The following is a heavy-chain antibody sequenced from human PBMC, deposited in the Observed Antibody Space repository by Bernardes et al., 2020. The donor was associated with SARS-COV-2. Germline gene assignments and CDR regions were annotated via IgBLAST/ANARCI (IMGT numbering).Heavy chain of an antibody. CDR3: ARMKSRGWTNWFDP. CDR1: GVSISGYF. Sequence: SETLSLTCIVSGVSISGYFWAWIRQSPGKGLEYIGFIDDTGITSYIPSLRSRLSISVDISRNQFSLRLTSVIAADTAVYYCARMKSRGWTNWFDPWGQGTLVTVSS. D-gene: IGHD6-19*01. J-gene: IGHJ5*02. V-gene: IGHV4-59*01. CDR2: IDDTGIT.